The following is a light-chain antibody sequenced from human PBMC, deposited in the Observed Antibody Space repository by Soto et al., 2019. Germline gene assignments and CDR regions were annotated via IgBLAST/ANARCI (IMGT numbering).Light chain of an antibody. CDR1: QNVANY. Sequence: EIVLTPSPATLSLSPGARATLSCRASQNVANYLDWYQQKPGQAPRLLIYQTSLRAAGIPARFSGIVSGTDFTLTISSLEPEDFAVYDGQQRSNWPPFTVGQGTRLEIK. CDR3: QQRSNWPPFT. V-gene: IGKV3-11*01. J-gene: IGKJ5*01. CDR2: QTS.